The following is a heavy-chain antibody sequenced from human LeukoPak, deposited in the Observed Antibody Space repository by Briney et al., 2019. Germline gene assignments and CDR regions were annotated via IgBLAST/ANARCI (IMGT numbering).Heavy chain of an antibody. V-gene: IGHV1-8*01. Sequence: ASVKVSCKASGYTFTSYDINWVRQATGQGLEWMGWMNPNSGNTGYAQKFQGRVTMTRNTSISTAYMELSSLRSEDTAAYYCARITIFGVVTPPYYGMDVWGQGTTVTVSS. CDR2: MNPNSGNT. J-gene: IGHJ6*02. CDR3: ARITIFGVVTPPYYGMDV. D-gene: IGHD3-3*01. CDR1: GYTFTSYD.